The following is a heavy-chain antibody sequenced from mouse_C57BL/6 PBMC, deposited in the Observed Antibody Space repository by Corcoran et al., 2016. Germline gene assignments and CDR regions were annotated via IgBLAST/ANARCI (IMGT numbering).Heavy chain of an antibody. CDR3: SRRGYYLYDFDY. Sequence: QVQLQQSGPELVKPGASVKISCKASGYTFTDYYINWVKQRPGQGLEWIGWIFPGSGSTYYNEKFKGKATLTVDKSSSTAYMLLSSLTSEDSAVYFCSRRGYYLYDFDYWGQGTTLTVSS. V-gene: IGHV1-75*01. CDR2: IFPGSGST. J-gene: IGHJ2*01. D-gene: IGHD2-3*01. CDR1: GYTFTDYY.